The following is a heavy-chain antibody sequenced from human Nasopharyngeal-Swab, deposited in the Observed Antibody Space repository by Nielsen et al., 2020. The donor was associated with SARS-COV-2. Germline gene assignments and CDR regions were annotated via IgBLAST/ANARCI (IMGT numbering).Heavy chain of an antibody. CDR1: GFSFNSYW. V-gene: IGHV3-21*06. Sequence: GESLKISCAASGFSFNSYWMSWVRQTPGKGLEWVSSISSSSTYIYYADSVKGRFTISRDSAKSSLYLQMNSLRAEDTAVYYCARDGLDYDFWSAYFMDVWGQGTTVTVSS. J-gene: IGHJ6*02. CDR2: ISSSSTYI. D-gene: IGHD3-3*01. CDR3: ARDGLDYDFWSAYFMDV.